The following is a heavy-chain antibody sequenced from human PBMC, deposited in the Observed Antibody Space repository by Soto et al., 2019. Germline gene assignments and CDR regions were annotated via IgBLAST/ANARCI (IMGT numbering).Heavy chain of an antibody. CDR1: GYTFTSYD. CDR2: MNPNSGNT. CDR3: ARGDEKETGYCSGGSCYYYYMDV. V-gene: IGHV1-8*01. Sequence: ASVKVSCKASGYTFTSYDINWVRQATGQGLEWMGWMNPNSGNTGYAQKFQGRVTMTRNTSISTAYMELSSLRSEDTAVYYCARGDEKETGYCSGGSCYYYYMDVWGKGTTVTVSS. D-gene: IGHD2-15*01. J-gene: IGHJ6*03.